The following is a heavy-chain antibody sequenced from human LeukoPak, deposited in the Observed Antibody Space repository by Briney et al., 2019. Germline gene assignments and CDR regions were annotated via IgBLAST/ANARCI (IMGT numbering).Heavy chain of an antibody. J-gene: IGHJ1*01. Sequence: GESLNTSCQGPGYYFNNYWITWERQMPGKGLGWMGIIYPDDSQTTYSPSSQAQATTSADKSIRTAYLQWRSLKAADTAMYYCARHEIGGDRSSWYMSWGQGTLVTVSS. V-gene: IGHV5-51*01. CDR2: IYPDDSQT. CDR3: ARHEIGGDRSSWYMS. D-gene: IGHD6-13*01. CDR1: GYYFNNYW.